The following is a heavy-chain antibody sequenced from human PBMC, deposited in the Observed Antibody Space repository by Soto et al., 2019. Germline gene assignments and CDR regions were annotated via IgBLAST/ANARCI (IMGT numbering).Heavy chain of an antibody. CDR3: ARVKQLVLTYYYYYMDV. CDR1: GGSFSGYY. J-gene: IGHJ6*03. V-gene: IGHV4-34*01. CDR2: INHSGST. Sequence: SETLSLTCAVYGGSFSGYYWSWIRQPPGKGLEWIGEINHSGSTNYNPSLKSRVTILVDTSKNQFSLKLSSVTAADTAVYYCARVKQLVLTYYYYYMDVWGKGTTVTVSS. D-gene: IGHD6-6*01.